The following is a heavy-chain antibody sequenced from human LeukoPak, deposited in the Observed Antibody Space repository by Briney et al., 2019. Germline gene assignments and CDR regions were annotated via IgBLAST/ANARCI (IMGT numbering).Heavy chain of an antibody. CDR2: ISPNSGGT. V-gene: IGHV1-2*06. CDR3: AKWTDKWLSFDY. CDR1: GYTFSGSY. D-gene: IGHD3-22*01. J-gene: IGHJ4*02. Sequence: GASVKVSCKASGYTFSGSYIHWVRQAPGQGLEWMGRISPNSGGTNYAQKFQGRVTMTRDSSITTAYMELTSLRSDDTAVYYCAKWTDKWLSFDYWGQGTLVTVSS.